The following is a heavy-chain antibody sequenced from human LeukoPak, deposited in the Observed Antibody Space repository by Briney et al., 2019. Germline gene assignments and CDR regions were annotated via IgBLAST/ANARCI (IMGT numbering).Heavy chain of an antibody. V-gene: IGHV3-23*01. J-gene: IGHJ4*02. D-gene: IGHD1-26*01. CDR2: ISGGGGSS. CDR3: AKGGKWDVAPFDY. Sequence: GGSLRLSCAASGFTFTSYSMNWVRQAPGKGLEWVSTISGGGGSSYYADSVKGRFTISRDSSKNTLYLQVNSLRAEDTAVYYCAKGGKWDVAPFDYWGQGTLVTVSS. CDR1: GFTFTSYS.